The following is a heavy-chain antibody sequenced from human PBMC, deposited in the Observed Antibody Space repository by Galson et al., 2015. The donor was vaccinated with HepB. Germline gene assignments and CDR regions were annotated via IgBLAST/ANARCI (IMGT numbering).Heavy chain of an antibody. V-gene: IGHV3-66*02. D-gene: IGHD2-8*01. CDR1: GFTFSSYA. Sequence: SLRLSCAASGFTFSSYAMNWVRQAPGKGLYWVSVIYTGGSTNYADSVKGRFTISRDNSKNTVYLQMNSLRAEDTAVYYCATRPYLDIWGQGTMVTVSS. CDR2: IYTGGST. CDR3: ATRPYLDI. J-gene: IGHJ3*02.